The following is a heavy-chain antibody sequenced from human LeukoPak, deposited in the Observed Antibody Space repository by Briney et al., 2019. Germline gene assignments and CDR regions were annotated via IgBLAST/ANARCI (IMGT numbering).Heavy chain of an antibody. J-gene: IGHJ5*02. CDR1: GFTFSSYD. CDR2: IGTAGDT. V-gene: IGHV3-13*01. D-gene: IGHD2-15*01. CDR3: ARNHCSGGSCPNWFDP. Sequence: GGSLRLSCAASGFTFSSYDMHWVRQTTRKGLEWVSAIGTAGDTYYPGSVKGRFTISRENAKNSLYLQMNSLRAGDTAVYYCARNHCSGGSCPNWFDPWGQGTLVTVSS.